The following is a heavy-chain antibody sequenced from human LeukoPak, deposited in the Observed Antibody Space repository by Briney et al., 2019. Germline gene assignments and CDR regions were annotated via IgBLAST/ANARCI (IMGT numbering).Heavy chain of an antibody. CDR1: GGTFSSYA. V-gene: IGHV1-69*05. CDR3: ARGGYCSGGSCYSSWFDP. CDR2: IIPIFGTA. J-gene: IGHJ5*02. D-gene: IGHD2-15*01. Sequence: ASVKVSCKASGGTFSSYAISWARQAPGQGLEWMGGIIPIFGTANYAQKFQGRVTITTDESTSTAYMELSSLRSEDTAVYYCARGGYCSGGSCYSSWFDPWGQGTLVTVSS.